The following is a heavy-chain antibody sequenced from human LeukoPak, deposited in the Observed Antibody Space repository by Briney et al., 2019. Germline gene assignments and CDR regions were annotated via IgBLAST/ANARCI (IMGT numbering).Heavy chain of an antibody. V-gene: IGHV1-2*02. J-gene: IGHJ4*02. CDR3: ARDGGEI. Sequence: GASVKVSCKASGYTFTGFYMHWLRQAPGQGLQWMGWVNPKNGDTTYAQKFHGRVTMTRDTSISAAYMELRSLRSDDTAVYYCARDGGEIWGQGTLVTVSS. CDR1: GYTFTGFY. CDR2: VNPKNGDT. D-gene: IGHD5-24*01.